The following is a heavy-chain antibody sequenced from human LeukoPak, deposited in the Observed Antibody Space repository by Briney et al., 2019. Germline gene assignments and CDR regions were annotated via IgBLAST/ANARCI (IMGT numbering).Heavy chain of an antibody. CDR1: GFTFSSYA. V-gene: IGHV3-23*01. CDR2: ISGSGGST. J-gene: IGHJ6*04. D-gene: IGHD1/OR15-1a*01. Sequence: GGSLRLSCAASGFTFSSYAMSWVRQAPGKGLEWVSAISGSGGSTYYADSVKGRFTISRDNSKKTLYLQMNSLRAEDTAVYYCANNNRDYYYGMDVWGKGTTVTVSS. CDR3: ANNNRDYYYGMDV.